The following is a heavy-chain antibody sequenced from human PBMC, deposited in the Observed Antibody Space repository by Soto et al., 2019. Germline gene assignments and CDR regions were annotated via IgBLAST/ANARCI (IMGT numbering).Heavy chain of an antibody. Sequence: EVQLVETGGGLIQPGGSLRLSCAASGLTVRSNYMSWVRQAPGKGLEWVSLIFSGGSTYYADSVKGRFTISRDNSKNMVYLQMNSLRAEDTAVYYCAGEVGSGGWYYYYCGMDAWGQGTTVTVSS. CDR2: IFSGGST. CDR1: GLTVRSNY. CDR3: AGEVGSGGWYYYYCGMDA. J-gene: IGHJ6*02. V-gene: IGHV3-53*02. D-gene: IGHD6-19*01.